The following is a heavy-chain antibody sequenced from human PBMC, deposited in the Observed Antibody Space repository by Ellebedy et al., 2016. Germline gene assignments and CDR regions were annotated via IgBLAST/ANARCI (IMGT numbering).Heavy chain of an antibody. D-gene: IGHD1-1*01. CDR2: ISSSSSYI. V-gene: IGHV3-21*04. Sequence: GESLKISXAASGFTFSSYSMNWVRQAPGKGLEWVSSISSSSSYIYYADSVKGRFTISRDNAKNSLYLQLNSLRVEDTAVHFCARGTGHFDYWGQGTLVTVSS. CDR3: ARGTGHFDY. J-gene: IGHJ4*02. CDR1: GFTFSSYS.